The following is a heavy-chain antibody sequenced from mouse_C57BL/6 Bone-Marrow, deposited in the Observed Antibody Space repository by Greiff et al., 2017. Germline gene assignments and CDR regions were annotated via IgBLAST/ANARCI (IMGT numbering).Heavy chain of an antibody. Sequence: EVQLQQSGAELVGPGASVKLSCTASGFNIKDDYMPWVKQRPEQGLEWIGWIDPENGDTEYASKFQCNASIAADTSSNTAYLQLSSLTSEDTAVYYCTTRDYYGSSYWCQGTTLTVP. CDR3: TTRDYYGSSY. CDR2: IDPENGDT. CDR1: GFNIKDDY. D-gene: IGHD1-1*01. J-gene: IGHJ2*01. V-gene: IGHV14-4*01.